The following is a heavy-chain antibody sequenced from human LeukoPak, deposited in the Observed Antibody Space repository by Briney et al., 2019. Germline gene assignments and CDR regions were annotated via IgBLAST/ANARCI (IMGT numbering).Heavy chain of an antibody. CDR3: ARGAGTAIAPVDY. J-gene: IGHJ4*02. Sequence: ASVKVSCKASGYTFTSYFTHWVRQALGQGLEWMGIINPSGGSTSYAQKFQGRVTMTRDTSTSTVYMELSSLRSEDTAVYYCARGAGTAIAPVDYLGQGTLVTVSS. D-gene: IGHD5-18*01. CDR2: INPSGGST. CDR1: GYTFTSYF. V-gene: IGHV1-46*01.